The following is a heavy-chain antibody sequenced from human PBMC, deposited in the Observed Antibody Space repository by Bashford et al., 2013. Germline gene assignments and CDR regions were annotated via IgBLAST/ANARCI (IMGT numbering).Heavy chain of an antibody. CDR1: GYTFTSYY. V-gene: IGHV1-46*01. CDR3: ARAGVREYYFDY. J-gene: IGHJ4*02. Sequence: ASVKVSCKASGYTFTSYYMHWVRQAPGQGLEWMGIINPSGGSTSYAQKFQGRVTMTRDTSTSTVYMELSSLRSEDTAVYYCARAGVREYYFDYVGPGNPGHRLL. CDR2: INPSGGST. D-gene: IGHD3-10*01.